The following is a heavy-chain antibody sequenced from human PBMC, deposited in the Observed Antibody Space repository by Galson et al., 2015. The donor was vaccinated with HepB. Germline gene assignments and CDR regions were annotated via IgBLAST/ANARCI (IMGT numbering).Heavy chain of an antibody. J-gene: IGHJ4*02. V-gene: IGHV3-23*01. D-gene: IGHD3-22*01. CDR2: ISGSGGST. CDR3: AKDLDLMVGVISY. Sequence: SLRLSCAASGFTFSSYAMSWVRQAPGKGLEWVSAISGSGGSTYYADSVKGRFTISRDNSKNTLYLQMNSLRAEDTAVYYCAKDLDLMVGVISYWGQGTLVTVSS. CDR1: GFTFSSYA.